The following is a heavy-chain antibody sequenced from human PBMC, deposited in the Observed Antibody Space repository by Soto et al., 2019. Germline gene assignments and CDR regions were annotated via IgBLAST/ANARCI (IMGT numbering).Heavy chain of an antibody. CDR3: ARTYGDYAFDY. CDR1: GGSFSGYY. J-gene: IGHJ4*02. Sequence: QVQLQQWGAGLLKPSETLSLTCAVYGGSFSGYYWSWIRQPPGKGLEWIGEINHSGSTNYNPSLKSRVTISVDTSKNQFSLTLSSVTAADTAVYYCARTYGDYAFDYWGQGTLVTVSS. V-gene: IGHV4-34*01. D-gene: IGHD4-17*01. CDR2: INHSGST.